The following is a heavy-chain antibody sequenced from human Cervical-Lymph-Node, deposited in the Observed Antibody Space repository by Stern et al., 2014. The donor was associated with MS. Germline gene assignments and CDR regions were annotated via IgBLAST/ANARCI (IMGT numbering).Heavy chain of an antibody. J-gene: IGHJ4*02. CDR3: ARTEYSSGWYPNDY. Sequence: QVTLKESGPALVKPTQTLTLTCTFSGFSISTSGKCVSWIRQPPGKALERLALIDLDDDKFYSTSLKTRLTIAKDTSKNQVVLTLTNMDPVDTATYYCARTEYSSGWYPNDYWGQGTLVTGSS. CDR2: IDLDDDK. CDR1: GFSISTSGKC. D-gene: IGHD6-19*01. V-gene: IGHV2-70*01.